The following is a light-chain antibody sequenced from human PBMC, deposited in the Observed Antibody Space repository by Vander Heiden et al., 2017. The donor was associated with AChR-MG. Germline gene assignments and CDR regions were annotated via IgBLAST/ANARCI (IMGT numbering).Light chain of an antibody. CDR2: ANN. Sequence: QSVLTQPPSASGTPGQRVSISCSGSSSTIGDNSVNWYQQLPGTAPKLLISANNQRPSGVPDRFSGSKSGTSASLAISGLQSEDEGDYYCSTWDDSLNGPVFGGGTKVTVL. V-gene: IGLV1-44*01. CDR3: STWDDSLNGPV. J-gene: IGLJ3*02. CDR1: SSTIGDNS.